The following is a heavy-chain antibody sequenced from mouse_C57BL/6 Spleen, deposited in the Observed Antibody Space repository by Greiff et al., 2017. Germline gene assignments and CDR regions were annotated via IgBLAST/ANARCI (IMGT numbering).Heavy chain of an antibody. V-gene: IGHV5-9-1*02. CDR1: GFTFSSYA. D-gene: IGHD1-1*01. CDR3: TRDDTTVSFDY. J-gene: IGHJ2*01. Sequence: DVHLVESGEGLVKPGGSLKLSCAASGFTFSSYAMSWVRQTPEKRLEWVAYISSGGDYIYYADTVKGRFTISRDNARNTLYLQMSSLKSEDTAMYYCTRDDTTVSFDYWGQGTTLTVSS. CDR2: ISSGGDYI.